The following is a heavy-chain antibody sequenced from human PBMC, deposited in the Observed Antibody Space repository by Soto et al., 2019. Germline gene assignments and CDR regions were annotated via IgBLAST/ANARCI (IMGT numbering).Heavy chain of an antibody. D-gene: IGHD6-13*01. CDR2: ISYDGSNK. Sequence: QVQLVESGGGVVQPGRSLRLSCAASGFTFSSYGMHWVRQAPGKGLVRVAVISYDGSNKYYADSVKGRFTISRDNPKNTLYLQMDSLRAEDTAVYYCAKGGSSWYYYYGRDVWGQGTTVTVSS. J-gene: IGHJ6*02. CDR3: AKGGSSWYYYYGRDV. CDR1: GFTFSSYG. V-gene: IGHV3-30*18.